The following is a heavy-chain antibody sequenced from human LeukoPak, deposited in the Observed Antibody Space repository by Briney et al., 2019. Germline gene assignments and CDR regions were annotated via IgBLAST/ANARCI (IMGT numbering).Heavy chain of an antibody. CDR1: GFTVSSNY. J-gene: IGHJ4*02. CDR3: AREGYYDSSGHFDY. V-gene: IGHV3-53*01. Sequence: GGSLRLSCAASGFTVSSNYMSWVRQAPGKGLEWVSVIYSGGSTYYADSVKGRVTISRDSSKNTLYLQMNSLRAEETAVYYCAREGYYDSSGHFDYWGQGTLVTVSS. CDR2: IYSGGST. D-gene: IGHD3-22*01.